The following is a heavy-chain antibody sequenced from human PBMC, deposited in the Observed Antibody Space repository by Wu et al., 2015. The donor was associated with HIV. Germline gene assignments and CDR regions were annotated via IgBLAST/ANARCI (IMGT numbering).Heavy chain of an antibody. V-gene: IGHV1-18*01. J-gene: IGHJ4*02. CDR1: GYTFSNYG. CDR2: INPNTGAA. CDR3: AAGIQAGGANY. D-gene: IGHD5-18*01. Sequence: QVQLVQSGTEVKKPGASVKVSCKASGYTFSNYGISWVRQAPGQGLEWMGRINPNTGAADSAEKFQGRITLTRDTSINTAYMDLRSLRLEDTAIYYCAAGIQAGGANYWGQGTLITVSS.